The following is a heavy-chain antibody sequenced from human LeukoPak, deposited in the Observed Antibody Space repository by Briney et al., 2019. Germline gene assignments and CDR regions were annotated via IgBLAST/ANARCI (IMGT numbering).Heavy chain of an antibody. CDR3: VRDRDGYNPLYGMDV. V-gene: IGHV4-59*01. J-gene: IGHJ6*02. CDR1: GGSISTDY. Sequence: SETLSLTCTVSGGSISTDYWSWIRQPPGKGLDWIGYVSFGGGTNYNPSLKSRVITSADTSKNQFSLNLTSVTAADTAVYYCVRDRDGYNPLYGMDVWGQGTTVTVSS. D-gene: IGHD5-24*01. CDR2: VSFGGGT.